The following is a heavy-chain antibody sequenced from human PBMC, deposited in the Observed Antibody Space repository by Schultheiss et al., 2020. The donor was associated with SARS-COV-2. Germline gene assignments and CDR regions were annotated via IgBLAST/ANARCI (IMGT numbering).Heavy chain of an antibody. Sequence: GESLKISCAASGFTFSSYWMHWVRQTPVKGLVWISRNNSDGSSTSYADSVKGRFTISRDNAKNTLYLQMNSLRAEDTAVYYCARDRGLWVMPGEIDPWGPGTLFTVSS. J-gene: IGHJ5*02. CDR2: NNSDGSST. CDR1: GFTFSSYW. D-gene: IGHD3-16*01. V-gene: IGHV3-74*01. CDR3: ARDRGLWVMPGEIDP.